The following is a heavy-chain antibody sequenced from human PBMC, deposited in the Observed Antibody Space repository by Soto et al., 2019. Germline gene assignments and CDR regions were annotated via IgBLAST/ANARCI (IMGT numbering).Heavy chain of an antibody. CDR1: GFTVSSNY. V-gene: IGHV3-53*04. CDR2: IYSGGST. CDR3: ATTDSSSMGVGYYYYYYMDV. Sequence: GGSLRLSCAASGFTVSSNYMSWVRQAPGKGLEWVSVIYSGGSTYYADSVKGRFTISRHNSKNTLYLQMNSLRAEDTAVYYCATTDSSSMGVGYYYYYYMDVWGKGTTVTVSS. D-gene: IGHD6-6*01. J-gene: IGHJ6*03.